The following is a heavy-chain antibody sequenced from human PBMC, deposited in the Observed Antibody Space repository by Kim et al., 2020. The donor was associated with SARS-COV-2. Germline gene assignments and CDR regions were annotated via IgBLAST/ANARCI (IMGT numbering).Heavy chain of an antibody. D-gene: IGHD3-22*01. V-gene: IGHV3-23*01. J-gene: IGHJ4*02. CDR3: AKSLGGSAYLSSDH. CDR1: GFTFSSYA. Sequence: GGSLRLSCAASGFTFSSYAMSWVRQAPGKGLEWVSSLNGSGGSAYYADSVKGRFTISGDNSRNTLYLQMNSLRAEDTALYYCAKSLGGSAYLSSDHWGQG. CDR2: LNGSGGSA.